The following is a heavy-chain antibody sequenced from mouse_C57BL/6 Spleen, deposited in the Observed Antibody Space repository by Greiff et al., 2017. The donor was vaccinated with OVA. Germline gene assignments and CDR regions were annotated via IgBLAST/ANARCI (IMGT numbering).Heavy chain of an antibody. CDR2: ISYDGSN. J-gene: IGHJ1*03. D-gene: IGHD1-1*01. CDR1: GYSITSGYY. Sequence: ESGPGLVKPSQSLSLTCSVTGYSITSGYYWNWIRQFPGNKLEWMGYISYDGSNNYNPSLQNRISITRDTSKNQFFLKLNSVTTEDTATXYCAKEVYYYGSLWYFDVWGTGTTVTVSS. CDR3: AKEVYYYGSLWYFDV. V-gene: IGHV3-6*01.